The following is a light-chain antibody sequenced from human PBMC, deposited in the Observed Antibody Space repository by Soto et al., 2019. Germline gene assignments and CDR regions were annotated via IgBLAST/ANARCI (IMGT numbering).Light chain of an antibody. J-gene: IGLJ1*01. Sequence: QSALTQPASVSGSPGQSITISCTGTSSEVGSYNYVSWYQQHPDKAPKLMIYEVTTRPSGVSSRFSGSKSGNTASLTISGLQAEDEADYYCSSYRSSSTVFGTGTKLTVL. CDR1: SSEVGSYNY. CDR3: SSYRSSSTV. V-gene: IGLV2-14*01. CDR2: EVT.